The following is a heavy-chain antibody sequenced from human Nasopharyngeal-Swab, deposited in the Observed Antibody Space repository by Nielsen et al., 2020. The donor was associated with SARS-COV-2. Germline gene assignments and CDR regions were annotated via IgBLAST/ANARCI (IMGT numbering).Heavy chain of an antibody. D-gene: IGHD4-11*01. CDR1: GFTFVDYA. J-gene: IGHJ6*02. Sequence: GGSLRLSCAASGFTFVDYAMHWVRQAQGKGLEWVSGISWNSGSIGYADSVKGRFTISRDNAKNSLYLQMNSLRAEDTALYYCANATTVGYYYYYGMDVWGQGTTVTVSS. V-gene: IGHV3-9*01. CDR2: ISWNSGSI. CDR3: ANATTVGYYYYYGMDV.